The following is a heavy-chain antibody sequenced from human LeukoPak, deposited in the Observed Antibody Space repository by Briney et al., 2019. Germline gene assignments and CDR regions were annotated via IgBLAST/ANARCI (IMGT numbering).Heavy chain of an antibody. D-gene: IGHD5-12*01. CDR3: AKGGGYEAQSYYYYMDV. V-gene: IGHV3-30*02. CDR1: GFTFSSYG. J-gene: IGHJ6*03. Sequence: QSGGSLRLSCAASGFTFSSYGMHWVREAPGKGLEWVAFIRYDGSNKYYADSAKGRFTISRDNSKNTPYRNVDSLRPEDTAVYYCAKGGGYEAQSYYYYMDVWGKGTTVTISS. CDR2: IRYDGSNK.